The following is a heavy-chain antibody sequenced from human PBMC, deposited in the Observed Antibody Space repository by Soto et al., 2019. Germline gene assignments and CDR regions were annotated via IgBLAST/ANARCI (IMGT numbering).Heavy chain of an antibody. Sequence: APVKVSCKASGGTFSSYAISWVRQAPGQGLEWMGGIIPIFGTANYAQKFQGRVTITADKSTSTAYMELSSLRSEDTAVYYCARVGYDSSVYNDYWGQGTLVTSPQ. CDR2: IIPIFGTA. D-gene: IGHD3-22*01. CDR3: ARVGYDSSVYNDY. V-gene: IGHV1-69*06. J-gene: IGHJ4*02. CDR1: GGTFSSYA.